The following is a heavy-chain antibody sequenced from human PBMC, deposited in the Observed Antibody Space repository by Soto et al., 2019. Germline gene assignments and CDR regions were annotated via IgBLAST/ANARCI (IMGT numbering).Heavy chain of an antibody. V-gene: IGHV4-4*03. CDR3: ARSIDR. Sequence: PPETLSLTCSASGDSTSSGNWRIWVRQPPGKGLERIGEIHHSRSTYYNPSLKSRVTISVDTSKNQFSLKLSSVTAADTAVYYCARSIDRWGRRTLVTVSS. CDR1: GDSTSSGNW. CDR2: IHHSRST. J-gene: IGHJ5*02.